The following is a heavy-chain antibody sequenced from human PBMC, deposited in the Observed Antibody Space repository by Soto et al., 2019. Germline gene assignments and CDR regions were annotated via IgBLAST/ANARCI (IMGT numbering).Heavy chain of an antibody. Sequence: QVQLVQSGAEVKKPGSSVKVSCKASGGTFSSYTISWVRQAPGQGLEWMGRIIPILGIANYAQKFQGRVTITADKSTSTAYMELISLRSEDTAVYYCASIITFGGMDLWGQGTTVTVSS. CDR2: IIPILGIA. CDR1: GGTFSSYT. CDR3: ASIITFGGMDL. V-gene: IGHV1-69*02. J-gene: IGHJ6*02. D-gene: IGHD3-16*01.